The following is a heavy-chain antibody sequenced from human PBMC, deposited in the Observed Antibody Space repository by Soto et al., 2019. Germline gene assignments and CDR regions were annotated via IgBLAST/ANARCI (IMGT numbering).Heavy chain of an antibody. V-gene: IGHV1-46*01. D-gene: IGHD2-21*02. CDR2: VNPSGGHT. Sequence: QVQLVQSGAEVKKPGASVKVSCKASGDTFTDYYIHWVRQAPGQGLEWMGTVNPSGGHTTYAQHFLGRVTMTGDTSTSTLYMEVTSLPSEDTAVYYFARGGHVVVVTAALDYWGQGTLVTVSS. CDR3: ARGGHVVVVTAALDY. CDR1: GDTFTDYY. J-gene: IGHJ4*02.